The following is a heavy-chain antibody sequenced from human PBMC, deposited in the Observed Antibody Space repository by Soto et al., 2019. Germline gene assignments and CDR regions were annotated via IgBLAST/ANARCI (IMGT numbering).Heavy chain of an antibody. D-gene: IGHD3-10*01. Sequence: SVKVSCKASGGTFSSYAISWVRQAPGQGLEGMGGIIPIFGTANYAQKFQGRVTITADESTSTAYMELSSLRSEDTAVYYCASSPIVEYYYGSGSAYYYYYYGMDVWGQGTTVTVSS. J-gene: IGHJ6*02. CDR1: GGTFSSYA. V-gene: IGHV1-69*13. CDR2: IIPIFGTA. CDR3: ASSPIVEYYYGSGSAYYYYYYGMDV.